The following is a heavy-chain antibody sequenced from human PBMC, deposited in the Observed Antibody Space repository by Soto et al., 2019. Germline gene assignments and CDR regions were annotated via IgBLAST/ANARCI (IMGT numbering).Heavy chain of an antibody. CDR3: ARDRGEYTSSWFWYFSH. CDR1: GASISSFN. Sequence: SETLSLTCSVSGASISSFNWNWVRQPAGKGPEWVGRLNIAGTINYNPSLKSRIPMSMDTSKNQISLHLRSVTAADTAIYYCARDRGEYTSSWFWYFSHWGHGTLVTISS. J-gene: IGHJ2*01. D-gene: IGHD6-13*01. CDR2: LNIAGTI. V-gene: IGHV4-4*07.